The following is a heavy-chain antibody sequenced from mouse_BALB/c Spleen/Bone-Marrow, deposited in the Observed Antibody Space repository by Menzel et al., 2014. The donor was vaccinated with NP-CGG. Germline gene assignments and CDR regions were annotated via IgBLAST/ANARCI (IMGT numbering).Heavy chain of an antibody. Sequence: QVQLQQSGAELVKPGASVKLSCKASGYTFTNYYMYWVKQRPGQGLEWIGEINPSNGGPNFNEKFKSKATLTVDKSSSTAYMQLSGLTSEASAVYFCTRARPGGFAFWGQGTLVTVST. CDR1: GYTFTNYY. V-gene: IGHV1S81*02. J-gene: IGHJ3*01. CDR3: TRARPGGFAF. CDR2: INPSNGGP. D-gene: IGHD4-1*01.